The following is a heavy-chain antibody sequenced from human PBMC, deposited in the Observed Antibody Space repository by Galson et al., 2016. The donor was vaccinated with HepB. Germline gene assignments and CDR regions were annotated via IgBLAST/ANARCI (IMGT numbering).Heavy chain of an antibody. D-gene: IGHD2-15*01. V-gene: IGHV3-7*01. J-gene: IGHJ4*02. Sequence: SLRLSCASSGFTFSSYCANWVRQAPGKGLEWVANKKQDASEKYYVDSVTGRFTISRDNAKNSLYLQMNSLRAEDTAVYYCERDETYCSGGSCYDGQLFDHWGQGTLVTVSS. CDR1: GFTFSSYC. CDR2: KKQDASEK. CDR3: ERDETYCSGGSCYDGQLFDH.